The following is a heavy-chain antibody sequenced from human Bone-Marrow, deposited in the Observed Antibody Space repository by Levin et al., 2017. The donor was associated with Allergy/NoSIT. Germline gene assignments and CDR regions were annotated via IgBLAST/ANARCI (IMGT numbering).Heavy chain of an antibody. J-gene: IGHJ3*02. D-gene: IGHD3-10*01. CDR1: GFTFSSYA. V-gene: IGHV3-30-3*01. CDR3: ARAILWFGELIGAFDI. Sequence: GGSLRLSCAASGFTFSSYAMHWVRQAPGKGLEWVAVISYDGSNKYYADSVKGRFTISRDNSKNTLYLQMNSLRAEDTAVYYCARAILWFGELIGAFDIWGQGTMVTVSS. CDR2: ISYDGSNK.